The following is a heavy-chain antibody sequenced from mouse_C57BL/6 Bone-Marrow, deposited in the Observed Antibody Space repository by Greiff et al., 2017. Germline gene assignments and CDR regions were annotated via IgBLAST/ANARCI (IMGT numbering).Heavy chain of an antibody. CDR3: ASDYSNSYYAMDY. CDR2: IDPSDSYT. J-gene: IGHJ4*01. D-gene: IGHD2-5*01. V-gene: IGHV1-69*01. CDR1: GYTFTSYW. Sequence: QVQLQQPGAELVMPGASVKLSCKASGYTFTSYWMHWVKQRPGQGLEWIGEIDPSDSYTNYNQKFKGKSTLTVDKSSSTAYMQLSSLTSDDSAVFYCASDYSNSYYAMDYWGQGTSVTVSS.